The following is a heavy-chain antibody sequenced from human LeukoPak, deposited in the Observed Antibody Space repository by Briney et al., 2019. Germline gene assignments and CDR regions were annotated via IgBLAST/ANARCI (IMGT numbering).Heavy chain of an antibody. Sequence: PGGSLRLSCAASGFTFSSYGMHWVRQAPGKGLEWVAVISYDGSNTYYADSVKGRFTISRDNSKNTLYLQMNSLRDEDTAVYYCAKVKAPPFDYWGQGTLVTVSS. CDR2: ISYDGSNT. J-gene: IGHJ4*02. CDR1: GFTFSSYG. CDR3: AKVKAPPFDY. V-gene: IGHV3-30*18. D-gene: IGHD6-6*01.